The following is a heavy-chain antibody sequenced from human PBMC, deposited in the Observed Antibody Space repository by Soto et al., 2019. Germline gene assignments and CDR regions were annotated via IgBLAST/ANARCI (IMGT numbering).Heavy chain of an antibody. V-gene: IGHV3-33*01. CDR2: IWYDGTNK. J-gene: IGHJ5*02. D-gene: IGHD2-15*01. CDR3: ARGQDPYCSGGSCYVPGGP. Sequence: QVELVESGGGVVQPGRSLRLSCAASRFTFSDYGMHWVRQTPGKGLEWLAFIWYDGTNKYYGEAVKGRSTISRDNSKNTLAQLKNSLRTEDTAMYFCARGQDPYCSGGSCYVPGGPWGQGTQVTVSS. CDR1: RFTFSDYG.